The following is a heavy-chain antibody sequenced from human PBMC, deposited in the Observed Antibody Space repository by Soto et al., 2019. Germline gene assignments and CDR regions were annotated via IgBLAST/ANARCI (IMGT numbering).Heavy chain of an antibody. V-gene: IGHV3-23*01. CDR1: GFSFSSYA. Sequence: EVQLLESGGGLVQPGGSLRLSCAASGFSFSSYAVSWVRQAPGKGLEWVSVFDGSVGHTYYTNSVKGRFTISNDNSKNTLFLQMNSLKAEDTAVYFCAKHLQYDSGWPLHYWGQGTLVTVSS. J-gene: IGHJ4*02. CDR2: FDGSVGHT. CDR3: AKHLQYDSGWPLHY. D-gene: IGHD6-19*01.